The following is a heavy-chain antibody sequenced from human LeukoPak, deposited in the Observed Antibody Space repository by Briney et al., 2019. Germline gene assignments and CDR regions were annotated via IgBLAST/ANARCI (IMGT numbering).Heavy chain of an antibody. Sequence: SLRLSCAASGFTFDDYAMHWVRQAPGKGLEWVSGISWNSGSIGYADSVKGRFTISRDNAKNSLYLQMNSLRAEDTALYYCAKDTYDSSGYYQGAFDIWGQGTMVTVSS. CDR3: AKDTYDSSGYYQGAFDI. V-gene: IGHV3-9*01. D-gene: IGHD3-22*01. J-gene: IGHJ3*02. CDR1: GFTFDDYA. CDR2: ISWNSGSI.